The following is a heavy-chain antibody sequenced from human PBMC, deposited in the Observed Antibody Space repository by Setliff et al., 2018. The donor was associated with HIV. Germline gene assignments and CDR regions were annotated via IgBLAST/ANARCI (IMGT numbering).Heavy chain of an antibody. CDR2: LSGSGVGT. CDR1: GFTFSRYA. J-gene: IGHJ3*02. D-gene: IGHD3-22*01. CDR3: ARAMVPDSSGYYRPPAFDI. V-gene: IGHV3-23*01. Sequence: GGSLRLSCAASGFTFSRYAMTWVRQAPGKGLAWVSGLSGSGVGTYYAGSVKGRFTISRGNSKNTLYLQMNSLRAEDTAVYYCARAMVPDSSGYYRPPAFDIWGQGTMVTVSS.